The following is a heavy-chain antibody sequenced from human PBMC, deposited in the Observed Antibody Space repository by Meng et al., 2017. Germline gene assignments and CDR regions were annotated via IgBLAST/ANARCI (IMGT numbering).Heavy chain of an antibody. CDR1: GRRFTDAW. CDR3: ATGAAAADH. V-gene: IGHV3-15*01. J-gene: IGHJ4*02. Sequence: VELHESAGCVLKPWVAAVLACVSSGRRFTDAWMCRGLDAPGKGLEWCVRSKRKSDSGTIYHAAPVKGRFTISRDDSKNTLYLQIDSLINEDTAVYFCATGAAAADHWGQGTLVTVSS. CDR2: SKRKSDSGTI. D-gene: IGHD6-13*01.